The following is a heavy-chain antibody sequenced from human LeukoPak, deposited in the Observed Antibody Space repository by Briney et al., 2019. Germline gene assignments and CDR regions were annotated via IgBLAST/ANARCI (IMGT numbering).Heavy chain of an antibody. CDR3: TAQSGYYDFWSGSPIDY. CDR2: IKSKTDGGTT. CDR1: GFTFSNAW. V-gene: IGHV3-15*01. D-gene: IGHD3-3*01. J-gene: IGHJ4*02. Sequence: GGSLRLSCAASGFTFSNAWMSWVRQAPGKGLEWVGRIKSKTDGGTTDYAAPVKGRFTISRDDSKNTLYLQMNSLKTEDTAVYYCTAQSGYYDFWSGSPIDYWGQGTLVTVSS.